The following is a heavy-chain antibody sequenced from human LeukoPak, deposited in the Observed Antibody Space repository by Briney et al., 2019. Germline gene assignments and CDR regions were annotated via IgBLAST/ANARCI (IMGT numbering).Heavy chain of an antibody. CDR3: AKGKRYPDY. J-gene: IGHJ4*02. CDR1: GFTFSSYG. D-gene: IGHD1-1*01. CDR2: LNLDGSDK. V-gene: IGHV3-7*03. Sequence: PGRSLRLSCAASGFTFSSYGMHWVRQAPGKGLGWVASLNLDGSDKYYVDSVKGRFTISRDNAKNSLYLQMDSLRVEDTAVYYCAKGKRYPDYWGQGTLVTVSS.